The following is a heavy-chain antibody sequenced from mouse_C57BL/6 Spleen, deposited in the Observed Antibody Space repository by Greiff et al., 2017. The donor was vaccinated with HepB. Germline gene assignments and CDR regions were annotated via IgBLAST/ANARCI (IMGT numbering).Heavy chain of an antibody. CDR2: INPSSGYT. CDR1: GYTFTSYT. D-gene: IGHD2-5*01. V-gene: IGHV1-4*01. Sequence: VQGVESGAELARPGASVKMSCKASGYTFTSYTMHWVKQRPGQGLEWIGYINPSSGYTKYNQKFKDKATLTADKSSSTAYMQLSSLTSEDSAVYYCARLYSNYYFDYWGQGTTLTVSS. CDR3: ARLYSNYYFDY. J-gene: IGHJ2*01.